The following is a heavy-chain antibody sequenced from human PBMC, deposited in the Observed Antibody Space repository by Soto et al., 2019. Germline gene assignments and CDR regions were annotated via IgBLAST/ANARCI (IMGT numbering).Heavy chain of an antibody. V-gene: IGHV4-39*01. J-gene: IGHJ6*02. Sequence: SETLSLTCTVSGGSISSSSYYWGWIRQPPGKGLEWIGSIYYSGSTYYNPSLKSRVTISVDTSKNQFSLKLSSVTAADTAVYYCARHSRTSGYSSGWYFSYYYGMDVWGQGTTVTVSS. CDR2: IYYSGST. CDR1: GGSISSSSYY. D-gene: IGHD6-19*01. CDR3: ARHSRTSGYSSGWYFSYYYGMDV.